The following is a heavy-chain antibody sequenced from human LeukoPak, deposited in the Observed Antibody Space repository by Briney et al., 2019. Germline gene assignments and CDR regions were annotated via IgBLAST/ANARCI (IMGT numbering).Heavy chain of an antibody. CDR3: ARVDRGYYSSGSYVY. CDR2: IKQDGGEK. CDR1: GFTFSSYW. D-gene: IGHD3-10*01. Sequence: GGSLRLSCAASGFTFSSYWMSWIRQAPGKGLEWVANIKQDGGEKYYVDSVKGRFTISRDNAKNSLYLQMNSLRVEDTAVYYCARVDRGYYSSGSYVYWGQGTLVIVSS. V-gene: IGHV3-7*01. J-gene: IGHJ4*02.